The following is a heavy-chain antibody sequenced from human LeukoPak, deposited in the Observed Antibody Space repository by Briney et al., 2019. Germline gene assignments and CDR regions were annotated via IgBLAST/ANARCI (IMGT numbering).Heavy chain of an antibody. D-gene: IGHD4-23*01. CDR1: GYSFSNYW. J-gene: IGHJ4*02. V-gene: IGHV5-51*01. CDR3: ASGSSAVVTPVDY. Sequence: GESLKISCKGSGYSFSNYWIGWVRQMPGKGLEWMGTIYPGDSGHIYSPSFQGQVTISADKSISTAYLQWSSLKASDTAMYYCASGSSAVVTPVDYWGQGTLVTVSS. CDR2: IYPGDSGH.